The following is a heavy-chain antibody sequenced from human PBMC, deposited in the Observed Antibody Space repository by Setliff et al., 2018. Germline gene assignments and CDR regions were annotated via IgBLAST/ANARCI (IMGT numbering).Heavy chain of an antibody. CDR1: TASEVTISSRA. J-gene: IGHJ6*03. V-gene: IGHV3-30*03. D-gene: IGHD6-13*01. CDR3: ASDPSYASSLYYYLEV. CDR2: VSDDGTNT. Sequence: GGSLRLSCAASTASEVTISSRAIHWVRQAPGKGLEWVAAVSDDGTNTYYADSVRGRFTVSRDVSRHTVYLQMSSLRADDTALYYCASDPSYASSLYYYLEVWGKGTTVTVSS.